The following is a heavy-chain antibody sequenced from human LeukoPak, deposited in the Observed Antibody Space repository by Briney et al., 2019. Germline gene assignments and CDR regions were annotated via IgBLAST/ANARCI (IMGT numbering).Heavy chain of an antibody. V-gene: IGHV3-48*04. CDR1: GFTLSSHS. CDR2: ISSSSSTV. J-gene: IGHJ6*03. CDR3: ARGNYYYFLDV. Sequence: GGSLRLSCAASGFTLSSHSMYWVRQAPGRGLEWGSYISSSSSTVYYADSVKGRFTISRDNAKNSLYLRMNSLRAEDTAVYYCARGNYYYFLDVWGKGTTVTVSS.